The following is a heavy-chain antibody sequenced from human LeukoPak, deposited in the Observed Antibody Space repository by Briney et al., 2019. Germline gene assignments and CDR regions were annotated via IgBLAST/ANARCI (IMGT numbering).Heavy chain of an antibody. CDR1: GFTFSSYA. CDR2: ISYDGSNK. D-gene: IGHD3-10*01. V-gene: IGHV3-30-3*01. Sequence: GGSLRLSCAASGFTFSSYAMHWVRQAPGKGLEWVAVISYDGSNKYYADSVKGRFTISRDNSKNTLYLQMDSLRTDDTAVYYCTTDRGYSTLDDWGQGTLVTVSS. J-gene: IGHJ4*02. CDR3: TTDRGYSTLDD.